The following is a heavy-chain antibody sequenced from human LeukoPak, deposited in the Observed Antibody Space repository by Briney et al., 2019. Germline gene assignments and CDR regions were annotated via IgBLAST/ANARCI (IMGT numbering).Heavy chain of an antibody. CDR2: ISAYNGNT. D-gene: IGHD3-10*01. J-gene: IGHJ5*02. Sequence: GASVKVSRKASGYTFTSYGISWVRQAPGQELEWMGWISAYNGNTNYAQKLQGRVTMTTDTSTSTAYMELRSLRSDDTAVYYCARIGAMVRGVIIGDNWFDPWGQGTLVTVSS. CDR3: ARIGAMVRGVIIGDNWFDP. CDR1: GYTFTSYG. V-gene: IGHV1-18*01.